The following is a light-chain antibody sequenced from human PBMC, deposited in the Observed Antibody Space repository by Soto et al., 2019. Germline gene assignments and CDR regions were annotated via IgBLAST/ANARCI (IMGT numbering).Light chain of an antibody. CDR1: QSISSY. J-gene: IGKJ1*01. CDR2: AAS. V-gene: IGKV1-39*01. CDR3: QQSYSTSVT. Sequence: IRMTQSPSSLSASVGDRVTITCRASQSISSYLNWYQQKPGKAPKLLIYAASSLQSGVPSRFSGSGSGTDFTLTISSLQPEDFATYYCQQSYSTSVTFGQGTKVDIK.